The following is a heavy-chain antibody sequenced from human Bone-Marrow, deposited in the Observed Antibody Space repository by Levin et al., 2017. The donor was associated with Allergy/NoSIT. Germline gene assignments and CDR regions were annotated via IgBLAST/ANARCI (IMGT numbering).Heavy chain of an antibody. CDR3: ARAGAAAGNDY. Sequence: GGSLRLSCAASGFTFRDHYMSWIRQAPGKGLEWISYISSDGLSIYYADSMKGRFTISRDNAKNSLYLQMNSLRAEDTAVYYCARAGAAAGNDYWGQGILVTVSS. J-gene: IGHJ4*02. CDR1: GFTFRDHY. CDR2: ISSDGLSI. D-gene: IGHD6-13*01. V-gene: IGHV3-11*01.